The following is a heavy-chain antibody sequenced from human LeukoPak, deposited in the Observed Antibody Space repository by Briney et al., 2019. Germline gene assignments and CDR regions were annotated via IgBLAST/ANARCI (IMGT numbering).Heavy chain of an antibody. Sequence: PGGSLRLSCAASGFTFSSYEMNWVRQAPGKGLEWVSYISSSSSTIYYADSVKGRFTISRDNAKNSLYLQMNSLRAEDTAVYYCARDPAYLFDYWGQGTLVTVSS. V-gene: IGHV3-48*01. CDR3: ARDPAYLFDY. J-gene: IGHJ4*02. CDR1: GFTFSSYE. CDR2: ISSSSSTI. D-gene: IGHD2-2*01.